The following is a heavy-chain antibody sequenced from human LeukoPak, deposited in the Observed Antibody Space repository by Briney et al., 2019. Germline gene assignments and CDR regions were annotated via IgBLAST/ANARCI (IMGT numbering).Heavy chain of an antibody. V-gene: IGHV3-23*01. D-gene: IGHD3-10*02. J-gene: IGHJ6*02. CDR2: ISGSGGST. CDR1: GFTFSSYA. Sequence: PGESLRLSCAASGFTFSSYAMSWVRQAPGKGLEWVSAISGSGGSTYYADSVKGRFTISRDNSKNTLYLQMNSLRAEDTAVYYCAKCSVHYYYGMDVWGQGTTVTVSS. CDR3: AKCSVHYYYGMDV.